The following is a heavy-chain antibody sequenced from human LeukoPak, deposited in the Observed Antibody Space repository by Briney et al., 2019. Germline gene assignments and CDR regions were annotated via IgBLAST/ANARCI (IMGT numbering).Heavy chain of an antibody. CDR1: GYSFTSYW. CDR2: IYPGDSDT. CDR3: ARLFQYYYDSSGHLDY. V-gene: IGHV5-51*01. D-gene: IGHD3-22*01. Sequence: GESLKISCKGSGYSFTSYWVGWVRQMPGKGLEWMGIIYPGDSDTRYSPSFQGQVTISADKSISTAYLQWSSLKASDTAMYYCARLFQYYYDSSGHLDYWGQGTLVTVSS. J-gene: IGHJ4*02.